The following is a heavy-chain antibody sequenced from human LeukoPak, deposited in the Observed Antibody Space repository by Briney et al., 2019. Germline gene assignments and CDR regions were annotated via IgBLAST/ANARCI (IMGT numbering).Heavy chain of an antibody. CDR3: ARGYYYDSSGSVGAFDI. J-gene: IGHJ3*02. CDR1: GGTFSSYA. V-gene: IGHV1-69*05. D-gene: IGHD3-22*01. CDR2: FIPIFVTA. Sequence: ASVKFSCKAFGGTFSSYAISWVGKAPGQGRGWMGGFIPIFVTANYAQKFKGRVTITTDDSTRTAYMELSSLRSEDTAVYYCARGYYYDSSGSVGAFDIWGQGTMVTVSS.